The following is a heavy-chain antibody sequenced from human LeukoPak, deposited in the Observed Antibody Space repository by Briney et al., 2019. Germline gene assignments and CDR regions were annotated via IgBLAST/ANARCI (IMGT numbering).Heavy chain of an antibody. CDR2: IYYSGST. CDR1: GGSISSYY. V-gene: IGHV4-59*01. Sequence: SETLSLTCTVPGGSISSYYWSWIRQPPGKGLEWIGYIYYSGSTNYNPSLKSRVAISIDTSKNQFSLKLSSVTAADTAVYYCARYGSGIYYLNYFDYWGQGTLVTVSS. D-gene: IGHD3-10*01. J-gene: IGHJ4*02. CDR3: ARYGSGIYYLNYFDY.